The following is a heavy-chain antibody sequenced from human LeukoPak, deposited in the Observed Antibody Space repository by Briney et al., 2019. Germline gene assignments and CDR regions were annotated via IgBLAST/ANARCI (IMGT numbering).Heavy chain of an antibody. D-gene: IGHD3-16*02. CDR1: GFTFSSYA. CDR3: AREGYRRRWFDP. CDR2: ISYDGSNK. J-gene: IGHJ5*02. Sequence: QPGRSLRLSCAASGFTFSSYAMHWVRQAPGKGLEWVAVISYDGSNKYYADSVKGRFTISRDNSKNTLYLQMNSLRAEDTAVYYCAREGYRRRWFDPWGQGTLVTVSS. V-gene: IGHV3-30*04.